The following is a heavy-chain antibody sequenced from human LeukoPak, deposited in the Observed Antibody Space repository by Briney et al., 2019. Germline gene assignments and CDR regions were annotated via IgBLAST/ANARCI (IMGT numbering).Heavy chain of an antibody. D-gene: IGHD3-10*01. CDR1: GYTFTGYY. V-gene: IGHV1-2*02. Sequence: ASVKVSCKASGYTFTGYYMHWVRQAPGQGLEWMGWINPNSGGTNHAQKFQGRVTMTRDTSISTAYMDLSRLRSDDTAVYYCARGSGTYYKTLDYWGQGTLVTVSS. J-gene: IGHJ4*02. CDR3: ARGSGTYYKTLDY. CDR2: INPNSGGT.